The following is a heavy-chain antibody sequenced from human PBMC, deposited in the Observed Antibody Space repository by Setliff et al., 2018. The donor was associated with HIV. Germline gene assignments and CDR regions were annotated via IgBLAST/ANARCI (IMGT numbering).Heavy chain of an antibody. J-gene: IGHJ4*01. V-gene: IGHV4-34*12. CDR1: GGSFSGYY. CDR3: ARQTSYDRGYSYCFDE. D-gene: IGHD5-18*01. Sequence: PSETLSLTCAVYGGSFSGYYWNWIRQPPGKGLEWIGEIIHSGGTNYNPSLKSRVTISVDTSKNQFSLNLSSMTAADTAVYYCARQTSYDRGYSYCFDEWGHGTLVTVSS. CDR2: IIHSGGT.